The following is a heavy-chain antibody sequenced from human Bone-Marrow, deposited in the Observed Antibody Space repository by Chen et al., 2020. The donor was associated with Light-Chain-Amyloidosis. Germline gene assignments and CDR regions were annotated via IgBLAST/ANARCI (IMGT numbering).Heavy chain of an antibody. CDR1: GYTFPNYW. J-gene: IGHJ4*02. D-gene: IGHD5-12*01. CDR3: ARRRDGYNFDY. Sequence: EQSGPDVKKPGESLKISCKGSGYTFPNYWIGWVRQMPGKGLEWMGVIYPDDSDARYSPSFEGQVTISADKSITTAYLQWRSLKASDTAMYYCARRRDGYNFDYWGQGTLVTVSS. CDR2: IYPDDSDA. V-gene: IGHV5-51*01.